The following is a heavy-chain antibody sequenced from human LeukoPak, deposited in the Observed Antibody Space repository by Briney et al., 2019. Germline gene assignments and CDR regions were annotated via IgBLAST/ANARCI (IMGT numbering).Heavy chain of an antibody. CDR1: GYSFTTYA. D-gene: IGHD3-3*01. V-gene: IGHV5-51*01. CDR3: ATRITIFGVVHDFDY. CDR2: IYPGDSDT. Sequence: GEPREISVKASGYSFTTYASGWARQMQGKGLEWFRTIYPGDSDTRYSPSFQSQVIISAEKSISTAYLQWSSLQASDTAMYYCATRITIFGVVHDFDYWGQGTLVTVSS. J-gene: IGHJ4*02.